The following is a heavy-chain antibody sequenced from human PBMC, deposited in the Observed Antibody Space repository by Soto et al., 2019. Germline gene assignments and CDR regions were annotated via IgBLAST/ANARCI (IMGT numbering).Heavy chain of an antibody. D-gene: IGHD2-15*01. CDR1: GGSISSYY. Sequence: SETLSLTCTVSGGSISSYYWSWIRQPPGKGLEWIGYIYYSGSTNYNPSLKSRVTISVDTSKNQFSLKLSSVTAADTAVYYCARAPSSYLLLFGYWGQGTLVTVSS. CDR3: ARAPSSYLLLFGY. V-gene: IGHV4-59*01. J-gene: IGHJ4*02. CDR2: IYYSGST.